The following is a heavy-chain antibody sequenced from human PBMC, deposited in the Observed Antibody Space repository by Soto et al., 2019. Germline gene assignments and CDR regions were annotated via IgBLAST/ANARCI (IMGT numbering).Heavy chain of an antibody. CDR1: GFTFSSYA. D-gene: IGHD3-3*01. Sequence: GGSLRLSCAASGFTFSSYAMSWVRQAPGEGLEWVSAISGSGGSTYYADSVKGRFTISRDNSKNTLYLQMNSLRAEDTAVYYCAKARAQYYDFWSGYPVDYWGQGTLVTVSS. CDR2: ISGSGGST. J-gene: IGHJ4*02. CDR3: AKARAQYYDFWSGYPVDY. V-gene: IGHV3-23*01.